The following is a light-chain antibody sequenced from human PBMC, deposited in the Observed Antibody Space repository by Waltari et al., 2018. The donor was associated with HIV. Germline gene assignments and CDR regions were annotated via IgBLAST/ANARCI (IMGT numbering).Light chain of an antibody. Sequence: QSALTQPASVSGSPGQSITISCTGSSSDVGRYSYVSWYQQHPGKAPKLMIYEVSNRPAGVSHRFSGSKSGNTASLTISGLQPEDEADYYCNSYTSISTWVFGGGTKLTVL. CDR2: EVS. CDR1: SSDVGRYSY. V-gene: IGLV2-14*01. J-gene: IGLJ3*02. CDR3: NSYTSISTWV.